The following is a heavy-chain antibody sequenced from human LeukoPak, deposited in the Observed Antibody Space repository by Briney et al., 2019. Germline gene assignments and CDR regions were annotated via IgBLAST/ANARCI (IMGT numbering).Heavy chain of an antibody. J-gene: IGHJ3*02. CDR3: ARDAFDI. V-gene: IGHV3-21*01. CDR1: GFTFSSYS. Sequence: PVGSLRLSCAASGFTFSSYSMNWVRQAPGKGLGWVSSISSSSSYIYYADSVKRRFTISRDNAKHSLYLQMNSLRAEDTAVYYCARDAFDIWGQGTMVSVSS. CDR2: ISSSSSYI.